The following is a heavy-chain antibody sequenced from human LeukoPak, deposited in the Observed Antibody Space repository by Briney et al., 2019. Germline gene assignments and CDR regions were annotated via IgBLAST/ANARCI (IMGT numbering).Heavy chain of an antibody. CDR3: AKDGGSSWYNWFDP. V-gene: IGHV3-30*02. D-gene: IGHD6-13*01. J-gene: IGHJ5*02. CDR2: IRYDGSNK. CDR1: GFTFSSYG. Sequence: GGSLRLSCAASGFTFSSYGMHWVRQAPGKGLEWVAFIRYDGSNKYYADSVKGRFTISRDNSKNTLYLQMNSLRAEDTAVYYCAKDGGSSWYNWFDPWGQGTLVTVSS.